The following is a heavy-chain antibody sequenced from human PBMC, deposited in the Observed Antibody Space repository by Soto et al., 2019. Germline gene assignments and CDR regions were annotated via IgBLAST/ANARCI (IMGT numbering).Heavy chain of an antibody. V-gene: IGHV3-21*01. CDR1: GFTFSSYS. Sequence: GGSLRLSCAASGFTFSSYSMSWVRQAPGKGLEWVSSISSSSSYIYYADSVKGRFTISRDNAKNSLYLQMNSLRAEDTAVYYCARVSGWYVPDYWGQGTLVTVSS. CDR3: ARVSGWYVPDY. CDR2: ISSSSSYI. J-gene: IGHJ4*02. D-gene: IGHD6-19*01.